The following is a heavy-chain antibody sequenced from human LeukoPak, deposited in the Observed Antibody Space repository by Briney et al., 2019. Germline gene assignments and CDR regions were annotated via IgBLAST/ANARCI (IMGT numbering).Heavy chain of an antibody. CDR3: AREGRRWLWFGELPAFVRGIRNYYMDV. CDR2: INPNSGDT. J-gene: IGHJ6*03. CDR1: GYTFTIYG. V-gene: IGHV1-2*02. Sequence: ASVKVSCKASGYTFTIYGISWVRQAPGQGLEWMGWINPNSGDTNYAQKFQGRVTMTRDTSISTAYMELSRLRSDDTAVYYCAREGRRWLWFGELPAFVRGIRNYYMDVWGKGTTVTVSS. D-gene: IGHD3-10*01.